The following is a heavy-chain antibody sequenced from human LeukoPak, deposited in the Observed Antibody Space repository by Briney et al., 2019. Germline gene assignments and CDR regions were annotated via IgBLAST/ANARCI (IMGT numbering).Heavy chain of an antibody. CDR2: IYHSEST. J-gene: IGHJ4*02. CDR3: ARQDYCSSTSCSDY. D-gene: IGHD2-2*01. CDR1: GGSISSSNW. V-gene: IGHV4-4*02. Sequence: SETLSLTCAVSGGSISSSNWWSWVRQPPGKGLEWIGEIYHSESTNYNPSLKSRVTISVDKSKNQFSLKLSSVTAADTAVYYCARQDYCSSTSCSDYWGQGTLVTVSS.